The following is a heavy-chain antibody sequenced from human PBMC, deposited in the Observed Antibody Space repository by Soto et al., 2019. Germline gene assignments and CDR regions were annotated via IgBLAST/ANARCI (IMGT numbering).Heavy chain of an antibody. V-gene: IGHV3-7*03. J-gene: IGHJ6*02. CDR1: GFTFSSYW. Sequence: GGSLRLSCAATGFTFSSYWMSWVRQAPGKGLEWVANIKQDGSEKSYVDSVKGRFTISRDNAKNSLYLQMNSLRAEDTAVYYCARDLNEYSYGYFLYYYGMDVWGQGTTVTVSS. CDR3: ARDLNEYSYGYFLYYYGMDV. D-gene: IGHD5-18*01. CDR2: IKQDGSEK.